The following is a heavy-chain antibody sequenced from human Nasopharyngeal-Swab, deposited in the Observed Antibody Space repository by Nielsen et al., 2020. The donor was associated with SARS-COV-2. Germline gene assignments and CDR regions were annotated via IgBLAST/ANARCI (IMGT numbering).Heavy chain of an antibody. CDR1: GFTFSSYS. Sequence: GESLKISCAASGFTFSSYSMSWVRQAPGKGLEWVSVIYSGGSTYCADSVKGRFTISRDNSKNTLYLQMNSLRAEDTAVYYCAREGGLAVAGVYYFDYWGQGTLVTVSS. CDR2: IYSGGST. D-gene: IGHD6-19*01. J-gene: IGHJ4*02. V-gene: IGHV3-53*01. CDR3: AREGGLAVAGVYYFDY.